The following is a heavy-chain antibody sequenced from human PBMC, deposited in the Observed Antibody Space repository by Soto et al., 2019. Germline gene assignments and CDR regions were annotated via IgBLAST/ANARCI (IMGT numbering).Heavy chain of an antibody. D-gene: IGHD4-17*01. CDR3: ARDPGTTVTTLYYYGMDV. CDR2: ISAFNGDT. CDR1: GYTFTDYG. V-gene: IGHV1-18*01. Sequence: QVQLVQSGAEVKKPGASVKVSCKASGYTFTDYGINWVREAPGEGLEWMGWISAFNGDTYYGKNFQGRVTMTTDTSTRSAYMELRRLRSDDTAVYYCARDPGTTVTTLYYYGMDVWGQGTTVTVSS. J-gene: IGHJ6*02.